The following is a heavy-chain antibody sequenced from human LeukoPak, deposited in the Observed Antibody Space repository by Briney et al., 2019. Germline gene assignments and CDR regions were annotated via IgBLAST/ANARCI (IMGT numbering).Heavy chain of an antibody. V-gene: IGHV4-31*03. Sequence: SQTLSLTCTASGGSISSGGYYWSWIRQHPGKGLEWIGYIYYSGSTYYNPSLKSRVTISVDTSKNQFSLKLSSVTAADTAVYYCARSPNCSGGSCYPNAFDIWGQGTMVTVSS. J-gene: IGHJ3*02. CDR3: ARSPNCSGGSCYPNAFDI. CDR1: GGSISSGGYY. D-gene: IGHD2-15*01. CDR2: IYYSGST.